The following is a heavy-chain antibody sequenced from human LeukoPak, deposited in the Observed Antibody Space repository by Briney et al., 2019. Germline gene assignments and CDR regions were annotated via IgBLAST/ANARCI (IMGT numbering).Heavy chain of an antibody. CDR1: GYTLTELS. CDR3: ATVERITMVRGVTGWFDP. J-gene: IGHJ5*02. CDR2: FDPEDGET. D-gene: IGHD3-10*01. Sequence: ASVKVSCKVSGYTLTELSMHWVRQAPGKGLEWMGGFDPEDGETIYAQKFQGRVTMTEDTSTDTAYMELSSLKSEDTAVYYCATVERITMVRGVTGWFDPWGQGTLVTVSS. V-gene: IGHV1-24*01.